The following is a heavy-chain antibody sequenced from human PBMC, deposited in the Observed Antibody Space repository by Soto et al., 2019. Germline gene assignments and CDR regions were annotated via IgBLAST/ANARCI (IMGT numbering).Heavy chain of an antibody. CDR1: GFTFSSYA. CDR2: ISYDGSNK. CDR3: EGVASSGYYWDY. J-gene: IGHJ4*02. V-gene: IGHV3-30-3*01. D-gene: IGHD3-22*01. Sequence: QVQLVESGGGVVQPGRSLRLSCAASGFTFSSYAMHWVRQAPGKGLEWVAVISYDGSNKYYADSVKGRFTISRDNSKNTLYLQMNSLRAEDTAVYYCEGVASSGYYWDYWGQGTLVTVSS.